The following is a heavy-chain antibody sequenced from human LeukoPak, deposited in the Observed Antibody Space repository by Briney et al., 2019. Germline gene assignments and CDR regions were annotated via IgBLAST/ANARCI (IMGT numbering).Heavy chain of an antibody. Sequence: PGGSLRLSCAASGFTFSSYAMGWVRQAPGKGLEWVSAISGSGGSTYYADSVKGRFTISRDKSKKTVCLHMNSLRAEDTALYYCVRSHAGDYWGQGTLVTVSS. V-gene: IGHV3-23*01. CDR2: ISGSGGST. J-gene: IGHJ4*02. CDR1: GFTFSSYA. D-gene: IGHD3-10*01. CDR3: VRSHAGDY.